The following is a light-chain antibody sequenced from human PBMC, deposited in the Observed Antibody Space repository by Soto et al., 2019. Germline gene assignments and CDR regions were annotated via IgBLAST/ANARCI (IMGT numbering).Light chain of an antibody. J-gene: IGLJ1*01. V-gene: IGLV2-14*01. CDR3: TTYKYTIPPYV. Sequence: QSVLTQPASVSGSPGQSITISCTGTSSDVGGYNCVSWYQQHPGKAPKLMIYDVSNRPSGVSNRFSGSKSGNTASLTISGLQAEYEVNYSATTYKYTIPPYV. CDR2: DVS. CDR1: SSDVGGYNC.